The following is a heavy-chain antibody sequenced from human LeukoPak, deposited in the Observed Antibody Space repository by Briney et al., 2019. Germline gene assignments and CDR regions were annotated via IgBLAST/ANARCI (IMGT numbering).Heavy chain of an antibody. CDR3: ARVPHAMVRGVIITEFYFDY. D-gene: IGHD3-10*01. CDR2: ISSSSNYI. V-gene: IGHV3-21*01. Sequence: PGGSLRLSCAAPGLTFSSHSMNWVRQAPGKGLEWVSSISSSSNYIYYADSVRGRFTISRDNAKNSLYLQMNSLRAEDTAVYYCARVPHAMVRGVIITEFYFDYWGQGTLVTVSS. CDR1: GLTFSSHS. J-gene: IGHJ4*02.